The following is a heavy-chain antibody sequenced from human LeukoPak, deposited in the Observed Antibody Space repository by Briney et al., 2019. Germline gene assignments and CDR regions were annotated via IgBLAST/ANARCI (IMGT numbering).Heavy chain of an antibody. D-gene: IGHD3-22*01. CDR3: ARGPRYSYDSSILLFDY. Sequence: ASVKVSCKASGYTFPDYGVSWVRQAPGQGLEWMGRISAYNGNTNYLQKFQGRVTMTTDTSTATAYMELRSLRPSDTAVYFCARGPRYSYDSSILLFDYWGQGTLVTVSS. CDR1: GYTFPDYG. V-gene: IGHV1-18*01. CDR2: ISAYNGNT. J-gene: IGHJ4*02.